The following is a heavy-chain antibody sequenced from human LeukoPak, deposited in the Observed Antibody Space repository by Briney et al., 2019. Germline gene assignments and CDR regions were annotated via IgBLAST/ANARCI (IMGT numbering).Heavy chain of an antibody. V-gene: IGHV1-2*02. CDR3: ARSDYLNWFDP. CDR1: GYTFTDYY. CDR2: INPNSGGT. J-gene: IGHJ5*02. Sequence: ASVTVSCKASGYTFTDYYLHWVRQAPGQGLEWMGWINPNSGGTIYAQKFQGRVTMTRDTSISTAYMELSRLRSDDTAVYYCARSDYLNWFDPWGQGTLVTVSS. D-gene: IGHD3-16*01.